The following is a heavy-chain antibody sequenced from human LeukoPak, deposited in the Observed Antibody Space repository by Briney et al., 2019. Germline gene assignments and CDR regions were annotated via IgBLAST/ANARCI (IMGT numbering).Heavy chain of an antibody. D-gene: IGHD1-1*01. Sequence: SETLSLTCTVSGGSISSYYWSWIRQPPGKGLEWIGYIYHSGSTYYNPSLKSRVTISVDRSKNQFSLKLSSVTAADTAVYYCARESLGTTGTTVYWGQGTLVTVSS. V-gene: IGHV4-59*12. CDR3: ARESLGTTGTTVY. CDR2: IYHSGST. CDR1: GGSISSYY. J-gene: IGHJ4*02.